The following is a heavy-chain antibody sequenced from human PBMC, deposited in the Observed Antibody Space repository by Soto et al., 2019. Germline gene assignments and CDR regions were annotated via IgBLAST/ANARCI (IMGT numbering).Heavy chain of an antibody. CDR2: FDPEDGET. CDR1: GYTLTELS. D-gene: IGHD5-18*01. CDR3: ATISGIQLWLRTFAY. V-gene: IGHV1-24*01. J-gene: IGHJ4*02. Sequence: ASVKVSCKVSGYTLTELSMHWVRQAPGKGLEWMGGFDPEDGETIYAQKFQGRVTMTEDTSTDTAYMELSSLRSEDTAVYYCATISGIQLWLRTFAYWGQGTLVTVTS.